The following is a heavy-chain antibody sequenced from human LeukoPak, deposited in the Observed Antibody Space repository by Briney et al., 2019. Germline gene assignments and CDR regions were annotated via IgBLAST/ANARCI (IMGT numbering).Heavy chain of an antibody. Sequence: PSQTLSLTCTVSGGSITSGGYYWNWIRQPPGKGLEWIGYFYYNGNTNYNPSLKSRVTISVDTSKIQFSLKLSSVTAADTAVYYCAGGLSYGQFDYWGQGTLVTVSS. CDR2: FYYNGNT. J-gene: IGHJ4*02. D-gene: IGHD5-18*01. CDR1: GGSITSGGYY. V-gene: IGHV4-61*08. CDR3: AGGLSYGQFDY.